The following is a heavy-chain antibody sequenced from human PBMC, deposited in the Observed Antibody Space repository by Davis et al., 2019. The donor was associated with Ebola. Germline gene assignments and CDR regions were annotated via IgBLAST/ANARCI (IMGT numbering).Heavy chain of an antibody. D-gene: IGHD5-18*01. V-gene: IGHV3-48*03. CDR1: GFTFNEYD. J-gene: IGHJ4*02. CDR2: ISDSGSAA. Sequence: GESLKISCVASGFTFNEYDMNWVRQTPEKGLEWISYISDSGSAAYYTDSVKDRFTISRDNAKNSLYLQMNTLRVEDTAIYDCVPGTWIRGQGILVTVSS. CDR3: VPGTWI.